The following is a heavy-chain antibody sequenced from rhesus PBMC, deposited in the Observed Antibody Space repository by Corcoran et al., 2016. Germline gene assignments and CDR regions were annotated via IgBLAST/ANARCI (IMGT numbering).Heavy chain of an antibody. CDR2: IKSKADGGTA. J-gene: IGHJ4*01. V-gene: IGHV3-30*01. Sequence: EVQLVESGGGLVQPGGSLRLSCAASGFTFSNVWMNWVRQAPGKGLEWVARIKSKADGGTADYAASVKGRFTISRDDSKNTLYLQMNSLKTEDTAVYYCTTPDYGSNYIDYWGQGVLVTVSS. CDR1: GFTFSNVW. D-gene: IGHD4-29*01. CDR3: TTPDYGSNYIDY.